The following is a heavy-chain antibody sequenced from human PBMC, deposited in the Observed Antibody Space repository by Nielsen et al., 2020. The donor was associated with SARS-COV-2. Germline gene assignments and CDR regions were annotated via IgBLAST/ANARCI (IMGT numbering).Heavy chain of an antibody. Sequence: GESLKISCAASGFTFNRYAMTWVRQAPGKGLEWVAIMSFDGIIGNYADSVEGRFTISRDNSKNMLYLQMNSLRAEDTAVYYCARTPGAYFDYWGQGTLVTVSS. J-gene: IGHJ4*02. V-gene: IGHV3-30*03. CDR3: ARTPGAYFDY. CDR2: MSFDGIIG. CDR1: GFTFNRYA. D-gene: IGHD1-26*01.